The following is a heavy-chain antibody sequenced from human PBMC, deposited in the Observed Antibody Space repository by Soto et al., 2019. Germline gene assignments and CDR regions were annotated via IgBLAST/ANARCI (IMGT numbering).Heavy chain of an antibody. D-gene: IGHD3-22*01. CDR1: GFTFSSYW. Sequence: ESGGGLVQPGGSLRLSCAASGFTFSSYWMSWVRQAPGKGLEWVANIKQDGSEKYYVDSVKGRFTISRDNAKNSLYLQMNSLRAEDTAVYYCAREARFDSSGYYSGGFDYWGQGTLVTVSS. V-gene: IGHV3-7*03. CDR3: AREARFDSSGYYSGGFDY. J-gene: IGHJ4*02. CDR2: IKQDGSEK.